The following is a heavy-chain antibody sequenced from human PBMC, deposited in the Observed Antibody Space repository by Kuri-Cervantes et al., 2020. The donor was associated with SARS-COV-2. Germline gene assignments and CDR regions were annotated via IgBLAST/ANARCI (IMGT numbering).Heavy chain of an antibody. V-gene: IGHV1-69*05. CDR3: AREETDIVVVPAAMNWFDP. D-gene: IGHD2-2*01. CDR2: IIPIFGTA. CDR1: GGTFSSYA. J-gene: IGHJ5*02. Sequence: SVKVSCKASGGTFSSYAISWVRQAPGQGLEWMGGIIPIFGTANYAQKFQGRVTITTDESTSTAYVELSSLRSEDTAVYYCAREETDIVVVPAAMNWFDPWGQGTLVTVSS.